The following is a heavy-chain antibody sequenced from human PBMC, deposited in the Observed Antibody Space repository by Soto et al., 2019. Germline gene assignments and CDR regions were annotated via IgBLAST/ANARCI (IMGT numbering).Heavy chain of an antibody. CDR3: ARSIAVAIQGYYYYGMDV. V-gene: IGHV1-69*01. J-gene: IGHJ6*02. D-gene: IGHD6-19*01. Sequence: QVQLVQSGAEVKKPGSSVKVSCKASGGTFSSYAISWVRQAPGQGLEWMGGIIPIFGTANYAQKFQGRVTITADESTSTAYMALSSLRSEDTAVYYCARSIAVAIQGYYYYGMDVWGQGTTVTVSS. CDR1: GGTFSSYA. CDR2: IIPIFGTA.